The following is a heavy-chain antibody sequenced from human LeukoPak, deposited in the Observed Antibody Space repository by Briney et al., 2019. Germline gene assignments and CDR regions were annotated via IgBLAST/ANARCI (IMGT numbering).Heavy chain of an antibody. CDR3: AVGGPYYYDSSGYYF. V-gene: IGHV1-18*01. D-gene: IGHD3-22*01. CDR2: ISAYNGNT. Sequence: AXVKVSCKASGYTFTSYGISWVRRAPGQGLEWMGWISAYNGNTNYAQKLQGRVTMTTDTSTSTAYMELRSLRSDDTAVYYCAVGGPYYYDSSGYYFWGQGTLVTVSS. CDR1: GYTFTSYG. J-gene: IGHJ4*02.